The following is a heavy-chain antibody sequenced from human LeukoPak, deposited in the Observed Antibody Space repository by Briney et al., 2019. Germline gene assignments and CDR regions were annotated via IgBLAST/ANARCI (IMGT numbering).Heavy chain of an antibody. CDR3: ARAVDIVVVPAAIGWFDP. J-gene: IGHJ5*02. Sequence: SETLSLTCTVSGGSISSYYWSWIRQPPGKGLEWIGYIYYSGSTNYNPSLKSRVTISVDTSKNQFTLKLSSVTAADTAVYYCARAVDIVVVPAAIGWFDPWGQGTLVTVSS. CDR1: GGSISSYY. D-gene: IGHD2-2*01. V-gene: IGHV4-59*01. CDR2: IYYSGST.